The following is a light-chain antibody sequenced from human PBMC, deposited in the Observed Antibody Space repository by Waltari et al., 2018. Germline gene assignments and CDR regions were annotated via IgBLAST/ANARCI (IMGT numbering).Light chain of an antibody. CDR3: SSFGAPLV. CDR2: EVN. V-gene: IGLV2-8*01. CDR1: SSDVGRYDY. Sequence: QSALTQPPSASGSPGQSVTISCTGTSSDVGRYDYVSWYQQHPGQAPQLMIYEVNKRPSGVPGRFTGSTSGNTASMTVSGLQAEDEADYYCSSFGAPLVFGGWTKLTVL. J-gene: IGLJ3*02.